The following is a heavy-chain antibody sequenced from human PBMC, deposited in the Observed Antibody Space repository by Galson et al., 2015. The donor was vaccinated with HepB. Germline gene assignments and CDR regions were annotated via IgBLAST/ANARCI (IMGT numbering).Heavy chain of an antibody. J-gene: IGHJ4*02. V-gene: IGHV3-15*04. Sequence: SLRLSCAASGFTFRNAWMNWVRQAPGKGLEWVGRIESKTDGGTIDYAAPVKGRFTISRDDSKNTLYLQMNSLKTEDTAVYYCATYHYFDATYHYWGQGTLVTVSS. CDR1: GFTFRNAW. D-gene: IGHD3-22*01. CDR3: ATYHYFDATYHY. CDR2: IESKTDGGTI.